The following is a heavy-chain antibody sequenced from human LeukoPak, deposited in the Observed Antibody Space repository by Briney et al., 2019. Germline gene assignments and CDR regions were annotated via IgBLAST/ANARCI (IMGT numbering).Heavy chain of an antibody. J-gene: IGHJ6*02. Sequence: SETLSLTCTVSGVSISSYYWSWIRQPPGKGLEWIGYIYYSGSTNYNPSLKSRVTISVDTSKNQFSLKLSSVTAADTAVYYCARQFGIAAAGAYYYGMDVWGQGTTVTVSS. V-gene: IGHV4-59*08. CDR3: ARQFGIAAAGAYYYGMDV. CDR1: GVSISSYY. CDR2: IYYSGST. D-gene: IGHD6-13*01.